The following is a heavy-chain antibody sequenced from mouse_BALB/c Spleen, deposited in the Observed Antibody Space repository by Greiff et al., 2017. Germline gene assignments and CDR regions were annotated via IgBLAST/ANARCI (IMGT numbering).Heavy chain of an antibody. Sequence: EVMLVESGGGLVKPGGSLKLSCAASGFTFSSYAMSWVRQTPEKRLEWVATISSGGSYTYYPDSVKGRFTISRDNAKNTLYLQMSSLRSEDTAMYYCARRAYYGSSYYYAMDYWGQGTSVTVSS. D-gene: IGHD1-1*01. CDR3: ARRAYYGSSYYYAMDY. CDR2: ISSGGSYT. CDR1: GFTFSSYA. V-gene: IGHV5-9-1*01. J-gene: IGHJ4*01.